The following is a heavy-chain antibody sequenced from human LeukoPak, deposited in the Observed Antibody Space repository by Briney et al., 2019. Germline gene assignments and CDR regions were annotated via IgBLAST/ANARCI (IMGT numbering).Heavy chain of an antibody. CDR3: ARVLGVY. J-gene: IGHJ4*02. CDR1: GFTFTSYG. V-gene: IGHV1-2*02. Sequence: GGSLRPSCAASGFTFTSYGINSVRQAPGQGLEWMGWINPNSGGTNYAQKFQGRVTMTRDTSISTAYMELSRLRSYDTAVYYCARVLGVYWGRGTLVTVSS. CDR2: INPNSGGT. D-gene: IGHD3-16*01.